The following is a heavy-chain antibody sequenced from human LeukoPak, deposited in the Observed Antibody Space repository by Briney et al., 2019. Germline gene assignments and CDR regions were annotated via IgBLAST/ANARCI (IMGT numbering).Heavy chain of an antibody. V-gene: IGHV3-21*01. J-gene: IGHJ4*02. CDR2: ISSSSSYI. Sequence: PGGSLRLSCAASGFTFSSYSMNWVRQAPGKGLEWVSSISSSSSYIYYADSVKGRFTISRDNAKNSLYLQMNSLRAEDTAVYYCARDSSSWSLGNEYWGQGTLVTVSS. D-gene: IGHD6-13*01. CDR1: GFTFSSYS. CDR3: ARDSSSWSLGNEY.